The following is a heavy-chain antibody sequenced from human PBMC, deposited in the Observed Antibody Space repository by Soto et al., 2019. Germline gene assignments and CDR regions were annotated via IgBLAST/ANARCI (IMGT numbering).Heavy chain of an antibody. Sequence: EVQLLESGGGLVQPGGSLRLSCAASGFTFSSYAMSWVRQAPGKGLEWVSAISGSGGSTYYADSVKGRFTISRDNSKNTLYLQMNSLRAEDTAVYYCAKSRPGLVVVAATLLFDYWGQGTLVTVSS. V-gene: IGHV3-23*01. CDR3: AKSRPGLVVVAATLLFDY. D-gene: IGHD2-15*01. CDR1: GFTFSSYA. J-gene: IGHJ4*02. CDR2: ISGSGGST.